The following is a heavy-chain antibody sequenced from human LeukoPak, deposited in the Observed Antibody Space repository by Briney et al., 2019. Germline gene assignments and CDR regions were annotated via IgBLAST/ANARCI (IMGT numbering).Heavy chain of an antibody. V-gene: IGHV1-69*06. J-gene: IGHJ4*02. CDR1: GGTFSSYA. Sequence: SVKVSCKPSGGTFSSYAISWVRQAPGQGLEWMGRIIPIFGTANYAQKFQGRVTITADKSTSTAYMELSSLRSEDTAVYYCAREVGRGYSGYDTVAFDYWGQGTLVTVSS. CDR3: AREVGRGYSGYDTVAFDY. D-gene: IGHD5-12*01. CDR2: IIPIFGTA.